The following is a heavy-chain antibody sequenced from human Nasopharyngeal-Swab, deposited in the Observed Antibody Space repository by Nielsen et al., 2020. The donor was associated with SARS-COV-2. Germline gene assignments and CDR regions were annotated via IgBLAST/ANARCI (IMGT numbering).Heavy chain of an antibody. Sequence: WIRQPPGKGLEWIGYIYYSGSTNYNPSLKSRVTISVDTSKNQFSLKLSSVTAADTAVYYCARGIVGATDWGGWFDPWGQGTLVTVS. D-gene: IGHD1-26*01. CDR3: ARGIVGATDWGGWFDP. V-gene: IGHV4-59*01. J-gene: IGHJ5*02. CDR2: IYYSGST.